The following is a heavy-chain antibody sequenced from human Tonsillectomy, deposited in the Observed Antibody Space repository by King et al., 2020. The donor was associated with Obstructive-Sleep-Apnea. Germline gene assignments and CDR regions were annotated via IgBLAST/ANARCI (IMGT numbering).Heavy chain of an antibody. Sequence: QLVQSGGGLVQPGGSLRLSFSASGFTFNRYTMHWVRQTPGKGLEHFSAIISHGGRTYYADDVKSRFTPSRDNSKNTLYIQMSSLSAEDTAVYYCVKSGPGTWLQLYFQHWGQGTLVTVSS. V-gene: IGHV3-64D*06. J-gene: IGHJ1*01. D-gene: IGHD5-24*01. CDR1: GFTFNRYT. CDR2: IISHGGRT. CDR3: VKSGPGTWLQLYFQH.